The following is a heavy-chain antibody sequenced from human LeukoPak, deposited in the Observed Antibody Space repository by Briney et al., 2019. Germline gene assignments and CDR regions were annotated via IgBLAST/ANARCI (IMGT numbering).Heavy chain of an antibody. CDR1: GYTFTDYY. CDR2: INPNSGGT. J-gene: IGHJ4*02. D-gene: IGHD4-17*01. Sequence: ASVKVSCKASGYTFTDYYLHWVRQAPGQGLEWMGWINPNSGGTNYAQKFQGRVTMTRDTSISTAYMELSRLRSDDTAVYYCARDWADYGEFFDYWGQGTLVTVSS. V-gene: IGHV1-2*02. CDR3: ARDWADYGEFFDY.